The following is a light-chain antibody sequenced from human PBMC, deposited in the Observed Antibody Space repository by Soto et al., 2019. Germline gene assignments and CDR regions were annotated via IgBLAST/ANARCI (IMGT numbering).Light chain of an antibody. J-gene: IGKJ4*01. Sequence: DIQMTQSPSSVSASVGDRVTITCRASQGINRWLAWYQQKLGKAPKLLIFDASSLQSGVPSRFSGSVSGTDFTLTISSLQPEDFATYYCQQANSFPLTFGGGTKVEIK. CDR3: QQANSFPLT. V-gene: IGKV1D-12*01. CDR2: DAS. CDR1: QGINRW.